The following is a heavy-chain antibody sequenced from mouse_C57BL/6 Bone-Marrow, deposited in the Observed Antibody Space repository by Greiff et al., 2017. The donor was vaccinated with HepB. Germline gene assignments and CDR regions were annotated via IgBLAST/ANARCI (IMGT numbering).Heavy chain of an antibody. Sequence: EVHLVESGGGLVKPGGSLKLSCAASGFTFSSYTMSWVRQTPEKRLEWVATISGGGGNTYYPDSVKGRFTISRDNAKNTLYLQMSSLRSEDTALYYCARQDGYYDYWGQGTTLTVSS. CDR3: ARQDGYYDY. D-gene: IGHD2-3*01. CDR1: GFTFSSYT. V-gene: IGHV5-9*01. J-gene: IGHJ2*01. CDR2: ISGGGGNT.